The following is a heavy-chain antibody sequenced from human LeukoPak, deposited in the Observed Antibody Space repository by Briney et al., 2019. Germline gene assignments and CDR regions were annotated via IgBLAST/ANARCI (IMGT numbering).Heavy chain of an antibody. V-gene: IGHV1-46*01. Sequence: ASVKVSCKASGYIFISYYMNWVRQAPGQGLEWMEIINPRDGGTSYAQKFQGRVTMARDTSTSTVYMELSSLRSEDTALYFCARDGNYGMDVWGQGTTVTVSS. CDR3: ARDGNYGMDV. CDR1: GYIFISYY. J-gene: IGHJ6*02. D-gene: IGHD1-1*01. CDR2: INPRDGGT.